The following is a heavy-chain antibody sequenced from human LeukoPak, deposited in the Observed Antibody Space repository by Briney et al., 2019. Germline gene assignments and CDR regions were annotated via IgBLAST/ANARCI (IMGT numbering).Heavy chain of an antibody. D-gene: IGHD3-10*01. V-gene: IGHV3-15*01. J-gene: IGHJ6*02. CDR2: IKSKTDGGTT. CDR1: GFTFTNAW. CDR3: TTGPFDYYGSASYLANGMDV. Sequence: GGSLRLSCAASGFTFTNAWMSWVRLAPGKGLEWIGRIKSKTDGGTTDYTAPVKGRFTISRDDSKNTLYLQMNSLKTEDTAVYYCTTGPFDYYGSASYLANGMDVWGQGTTVTVSS.